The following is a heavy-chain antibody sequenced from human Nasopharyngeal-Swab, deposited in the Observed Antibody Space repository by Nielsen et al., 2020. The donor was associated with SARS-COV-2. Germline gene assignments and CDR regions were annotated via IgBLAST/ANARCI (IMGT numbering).Heavy chain of an antibody. CDR3: ARESGGNSVLGAFDI. D-gene: IGHD4-23*01. J-gene: IGHJ3*02. CDR1: GGSISSYY. V-gene: IGHV4-31*02. Sequence: SCTVSGGSISSYYWSWIRQHPGKGLEWIGYIYYSGSTYYNPSLKSRVTISVDTSKNQFSLKLSSVTAADTAVYYCARESGGNSVLGAFDIWGQGTMVTVSS. CDR2: IYYSGST.